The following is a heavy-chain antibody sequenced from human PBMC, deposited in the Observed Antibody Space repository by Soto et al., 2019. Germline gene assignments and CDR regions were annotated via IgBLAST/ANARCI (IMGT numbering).Heavy chain of an antibody. D-gene: IGHD3-10*01. CDR2: VYHSGTT. CDR1: GGSISGINW. V-gene: IGHV4-4*02. J-gene: IGHJ6*02. CDR3: ARFGGGLDV. Sequence: QVQLQESGPGLVKPSGTLSLTCAVSGGSISGINWWSWGRPPPGKGLECIGEVYHSGTTNYNPSLKSRVNIVVDKSKHQFSLIMSSVTAADTAVYYCARFGGGLDVWGQGNTVTVSS.